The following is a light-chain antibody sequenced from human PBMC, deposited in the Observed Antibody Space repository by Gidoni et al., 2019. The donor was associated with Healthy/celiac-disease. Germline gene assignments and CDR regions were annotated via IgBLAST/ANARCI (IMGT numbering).Light chain of an antibody. J-gene: IGKJ4*01. CDR3: QQYGSSPLT. Sequence: IVLTQSPGPLSLSPGERATLSCRASQSVSSSYLAWYQQKPCQAPRLLIYGASSRATGIPDRFSGSGSGTDFTLTISRLEPEDFAVYYCQQYGSSPLTFGGGTKVEIK. CDR1: QSVSSSY. V-gene: IGKV3-20*01. CDR2: GAS.